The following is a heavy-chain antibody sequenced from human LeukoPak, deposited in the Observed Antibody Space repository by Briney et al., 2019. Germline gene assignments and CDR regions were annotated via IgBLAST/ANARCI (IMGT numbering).Heavy chain of an antibody. CDR1: GFTFSNAW. CDR2: IKSKTDGGTT. J-gene: IGHJ6*03. Sequence: GGSLRLSCAASGFTFSNAWMSWVRQAPGKGLEWVGRIKSKTDGGTTDYAAPVKGRFTISRDDSKNTLYLQMNSLKTEDTAVYYCTTFLLGWLLVSYYYMDVWGKGTTVTVSS. CDR3: TTFLLGWLLVSYYYMDV. V-gene: IGHV3-15*01. D-gene: IGHD3-3*01.